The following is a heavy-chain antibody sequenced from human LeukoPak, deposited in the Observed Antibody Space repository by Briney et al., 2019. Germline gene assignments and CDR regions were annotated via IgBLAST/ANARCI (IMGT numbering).Heavy chain of an antibody. V-gene: IGHV3-23*01. CDR2: ISGSGGST. J-gene: IGHJ5*02. D-gene: IGHD3-16*01. CDR1: GFTFSSYA. Sequence: GGSLRLSCAASGFTFSSYAMSWVRQAPGKGLEWVSAISGSGGSTYYADSVKGRFTISRDNSKNTLYLQMNSLRAEDTAVYYCAKGGYVWGSYDLNWFDPWGQGTLETVYS. CDR3: AKGGYVWGSYDLNWFDP.